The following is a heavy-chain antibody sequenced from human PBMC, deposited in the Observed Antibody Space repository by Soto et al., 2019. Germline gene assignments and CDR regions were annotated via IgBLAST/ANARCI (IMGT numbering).Heavy chain of an antibody. CDR1: GGSISSSSYY. CDR2: IYYSGST. V-gene: IGHV4-39*01. J-gene: IGHJ5*02. CDR3: ARLGGDFWSGYYADH. D-gene: IGHD3-3*01. Sequence: QLQLQESGPGLVKPSETLSLTCTVSGGSISSSSYYWGWIRQPPGKGLEWIGSIYYSGSTYYNPSLKSRVTISVDTSKNQFPLKLSSVTAADTAVYYCARLGGDFWSGYYADHWGQGTLVTVSS.